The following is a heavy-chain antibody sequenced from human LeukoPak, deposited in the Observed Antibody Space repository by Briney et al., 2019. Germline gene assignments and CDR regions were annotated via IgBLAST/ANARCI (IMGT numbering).Heavy chain of an antibody. Sequence: ASVKVSCKASGYTFTSYGISWVRQAPGQGLEWMGWISAYNGNTNYAQKLQGRVTMTTDTSTSTAYMELRSLRSDDTAVYYCARDFGAKWFGEFQDAFDIWGQGTMVTVSS. CDR2: ISAYNGNT. J-gene: IGHJ3*02. V-gene: IGHV1-18*04. D-gene: IGHD3-10*01. CDR3: ARDFGAKWFGEFQDAFDI. CDR1: GYTFTSYG.